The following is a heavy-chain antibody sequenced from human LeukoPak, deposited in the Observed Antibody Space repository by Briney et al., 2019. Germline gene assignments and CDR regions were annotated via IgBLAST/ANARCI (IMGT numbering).Heavy chain of an antibody. CDR2: MNPNNGNT. D-gene: IGHD3-22*01. CDR3: ARGFLDYDSSDYAFSYY. J-gene: IGHJ4*02. V-gene: IGHV1-8*01. Sequence: ASVKVSCKASGYTFSTYDITWVRQASGQGLEWMGWMNPNNGNTGYAQRFQGRVTLTRDTSISTAYMELSSLRSEDTVVYFCARGFLDYDSSDYAFSYYWGQGTLVTVSS. CDR1: GYTFSTYD.